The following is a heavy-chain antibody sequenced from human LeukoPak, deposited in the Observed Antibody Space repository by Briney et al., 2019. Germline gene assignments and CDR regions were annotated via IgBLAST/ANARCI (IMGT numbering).Heavy chain of an antibody. CDR2: MNPNSGNT. J-gene: IGHJ6*04. CDR1: GYTFTGYD. V-gene: IGHV1-8*03. Sequence: ASVKVSCKASGYTFTGYDINWVRQATGQGLEWMGWMNPNSGNTGYAQKFQGRVTITRNTSISTAYMELSSLRSEDTAVYYCARDPPHKYSNYAVDVWGKGTTVTVSS. CDR3: ARDPPHKYSNYAVDV. D-gene: IGHD4-11*01.